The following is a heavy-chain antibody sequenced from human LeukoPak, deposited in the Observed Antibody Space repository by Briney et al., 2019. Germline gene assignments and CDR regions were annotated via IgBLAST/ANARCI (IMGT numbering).Heavy chain of an antibody. CDR1: SGSISSSSYY. CDR3: VRHSGYYYARDAFDI. D-gene: IGHD3-22*01. Sequence: SETLSLTCTASSGSISSSSYYWGWIREPPGKGLEWIGSIYYSGSTYYNPSLESRVTISVDTSKNQFSLKLTSVTAADTAVYYCVRHSGYYYARDAFDIWGQGTMVTVSS. V-gene: IGHV4-39*01. CDR2: IYYSGST. J-gene: IGHJ3*02.